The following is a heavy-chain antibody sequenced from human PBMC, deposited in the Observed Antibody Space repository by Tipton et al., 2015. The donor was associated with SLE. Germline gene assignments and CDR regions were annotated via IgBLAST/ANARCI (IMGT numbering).Heavy chain of an antibody. CDR3: ARARGIAVAGHDAFDI. D-gene: IGHD6-19*01. CDR1: GGSISSGSYY. J-gene: IGHJ3*02. CDR2: IYTSGST. V-gene: IGHV4-61*02. Sequence: TLSLTCTVSGGSISSGSYYWSWIRQPAGKGLEWIGRIYTSGSTNYNPSLKSRVTISVDTSKNQFSLKLSSVTAADTAVYYCARARGIAVAGHDAFDIWGQGTMVTVSS.